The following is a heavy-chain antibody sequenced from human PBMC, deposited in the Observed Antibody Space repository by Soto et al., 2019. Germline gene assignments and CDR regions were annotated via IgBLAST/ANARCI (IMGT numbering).Heavy chain of an antibody. CDR1: GFTFSSYG. Sequence: GGSLRLSCAASGFTFSSYGMHWVRQAPGKGLVWVSLIWYDGSNIYYADSVKGRFTISRDNAKNSLYLQMNSLRDEDTAVYYCANSITFDYWGQGTLVTVSS. V-gene: IGHV3-33*06. CDR2: IWYDGSNI. CDR3: ANSITFDY. D-gene: IGHD3-3*01. J-gene: IGHJ4*02.